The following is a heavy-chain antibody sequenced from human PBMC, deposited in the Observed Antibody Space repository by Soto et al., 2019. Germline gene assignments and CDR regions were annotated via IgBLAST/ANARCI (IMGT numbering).Heavy chain of an antibody. V-gene: IGHV3-23*01. CDR1: GFTFSSYA. J-gene: IGHJ4*02. D-gene: IGHD2-15*01. Sequence: PGGSLRLSCAASGFTFSSYAMSWVRQAPGKGLEWVSAISGSGGSTYYADSVKGRFTISRDNSKNTLYLQMNSLRAEDTAVYYCAKADCSGGSCYSTKIYYFDYWGQGTLVTVSS. CDR3: AKADCSGGSCYSTKIYYFDY. CDR2: ISGSGGST.